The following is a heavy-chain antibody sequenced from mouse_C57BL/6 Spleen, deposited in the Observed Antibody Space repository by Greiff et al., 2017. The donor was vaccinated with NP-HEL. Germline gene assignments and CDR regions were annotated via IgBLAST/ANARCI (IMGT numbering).Heavy chain of an antibody. D-gene: IGHD2-4*01. V-gene: IGHV1-52*01. Sequence: VQLHQPGAELVRPGSSVKLSCKASGYTFTSYWMHWVKQRPIQGLEWIGNIDPSDSETHYNQKFKDKATLTVDKSSSTAYMQLSSLTSEDSAVYYCARRDDYEDYAMDYWGQGTSVTVSS. CDR1: GYTFTSYW. J-gene: IGHJ4*01. CDR2: IDPSDSET. CDR3: ARRDDYEDYAMDY.